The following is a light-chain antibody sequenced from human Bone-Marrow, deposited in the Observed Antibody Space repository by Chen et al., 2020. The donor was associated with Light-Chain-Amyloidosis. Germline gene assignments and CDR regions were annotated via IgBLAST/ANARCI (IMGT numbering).Light chain of an antibody. CDR2: WAS. Sequence: DFVLTQSPDSLAVSLGERATINCKPSRSVLFSGNNKNYLAWYQQKPGQPPKLLIYWASTRESGVPDRFSGSGSGTDFTLTISSLQAEDVAIYYCKQYYSTPPVYTFGQGTKLEIK. V-gene: IGKV4-1*01. CDR3: KQYYSTPPVYT. CDR1: RSVLFSGNNKNY. J-gene: IGKJ2*01.